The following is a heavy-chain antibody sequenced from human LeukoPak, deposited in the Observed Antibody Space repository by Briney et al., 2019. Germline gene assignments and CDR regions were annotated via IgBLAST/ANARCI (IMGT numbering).Heavy chain of an antibody. CDR2: LSSDNYTI. CDR1: GIAFSSYS. CDR3: ARVATDGGGFDP. J-gene: IGHJ5*02. D-gene: IGHD3-16*01. Sequence: GGSLRLSCAVSGIAFSSYSMNWVRQAPGKGLEWISYLSSDNYTIYYADSVKGRFIISRDNAKDSLYLQMNSLRAEDTAVYYCARVATDGGGFDPWGQGTLVTVSS. V-gene: IGHV3-48*01.